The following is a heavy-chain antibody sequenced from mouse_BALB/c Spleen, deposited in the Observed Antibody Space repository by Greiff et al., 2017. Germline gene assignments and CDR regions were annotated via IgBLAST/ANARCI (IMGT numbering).Heavy chain of an antibody. CDR3: TKATMITKDYAMDY. Sequence: LKQPGSELVRPGASVKLSCKASGYTFTSYWMHWVKQRPGQGLEWIGNIYPGSGSTNYDEKFKSKATLTVDTSSSTAYMQLSSLTSEDSAVYYCTKATMITKDYAMDYWGQGTSVTVSS. D-gene: IGHD2-4*01. V-gene: IGHV1S22*01. J-gene: IGHJ4*01. CDR2: IYPGSGST. CDR1: GYTFTSYW.